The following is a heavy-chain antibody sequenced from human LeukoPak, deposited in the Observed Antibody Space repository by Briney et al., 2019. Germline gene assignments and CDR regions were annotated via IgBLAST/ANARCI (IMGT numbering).Heavy chain of an antibody. CDR2: ISYDGSNK. V-gene: IGHV3-30*07. CDR1: GFTFSSYA. D-gene: IGHD3-22*01. CDR3: AKDDYYDDIFDY. J-gene: IGHJ4*02. Sequence: GRSLRLSCAASGFTFSSYAMHWVRQAPGKGLEWVAVISYDGSNKYYADSVKGRFTISRDNSKNTLYPQMNSLRAEDTAVYYCAKDDYYDDIFDYWGQGTLVTVSS.